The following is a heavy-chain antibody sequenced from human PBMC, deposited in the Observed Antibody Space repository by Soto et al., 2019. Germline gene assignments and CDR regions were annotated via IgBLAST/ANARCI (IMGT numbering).Heavy chain of an antibody. D-gene: IGHD3-10*01. V-gene: IGHV5-10-1*01. J-gene: IGHJ6*02. CDR2: IDPSDSYT. Sequence: EVQLVQSGAEVKKPGESLRISCKGSGYSFTSYWISWVRQMPGKGLEWMGRIDPSDSYTNYSPSFQGHVTISADKSISTAYLQWSSLKASDTAMYYCARCVWFGDRPDITYGMDVWGQGTTVTVSS. CDR1: GYSFTSYW. CDR3: ARCVWFGDRPDITYGMDV.